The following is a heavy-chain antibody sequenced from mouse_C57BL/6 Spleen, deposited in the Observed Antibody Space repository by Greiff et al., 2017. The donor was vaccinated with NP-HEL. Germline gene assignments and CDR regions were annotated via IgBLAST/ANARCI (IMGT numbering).Heavy chain of an antibody. V-gene: IGHV1-50*01. CDR1: GYTFTSYW. D-gene: IGHD2-5*01. CDR3: ARKVTFDV. CDR2: IDPSDSYT. Sequence: VQLQQSGAELVKPGASVKLSCKASGYTFTSYWMQWVKQRPGQGLEWIGEIDPSDSYTNYNQKFKGKATLTVETSSSTAYMQLSSLTSEDSAVYYCARKVTFDVWGTGTTVTVSS. J-gene: IGHJ1*03.